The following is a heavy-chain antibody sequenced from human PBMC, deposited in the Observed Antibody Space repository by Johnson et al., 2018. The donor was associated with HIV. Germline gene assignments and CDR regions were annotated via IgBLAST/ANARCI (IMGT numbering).Heavy chain of an antibody. CDR1: GFTFSSYA. Sequence: QVQLVESGGGVVQPGRSLRLSCAASGFTFSSYAMHWVRQAPGKGLEWVAVISYDGSNKYYADSVKGRFTISRDNSKNTLYLQMNSRRAEDTAVYYCARHSTSSTMGAFDIWGQGTMVTVSS. CDR3: ARHSTSSTMGAFDI. D-gene: IGHD6-6*01. J-gene: IGHJ3*02. CDR2: ISYDGSNK. V-gene: IGHV3-30*04.